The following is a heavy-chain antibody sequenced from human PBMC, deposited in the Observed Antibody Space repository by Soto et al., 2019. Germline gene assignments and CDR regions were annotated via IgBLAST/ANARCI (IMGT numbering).Heavy chain of an antibody. J-gene: IGHJ6*02. CDR2: IWGSGDRT. CDR1: GFAFRTYA. Sequence: LRLSCAASGFAFRTYAMAWVRQAPGKGLEWVSGIWGSGDRTFYADSVKGRFTISRDNSRNTLYLQMYSLTAEDTALYYCAKTGPYCGGDCSRYFYGMDVWGQGTTVTVPS. D-gene: IGHD2-21*02. CDR3: AKTGPYCGGDCSRYFYGMDV. V-gene: IGHV3-23*01.